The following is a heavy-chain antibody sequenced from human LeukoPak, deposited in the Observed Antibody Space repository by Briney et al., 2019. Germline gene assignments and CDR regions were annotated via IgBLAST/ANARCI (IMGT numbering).Heavy chain of an antibody. J-gene: IGHJ5*02. CDR2: INHSGST. CDR1: GGSFSGYY. CDR3: AREGSSDHWFDP. Sequence: PSETLSPTCAVYGGSFSGYYWSWIRQPPGKGLEWIGEINHSGSTNYNPSLKSRVTISVDTSKNQFSLKLSSVTAADTAVYYCAREGSSDHWFDPWGQGTLVTVSS. V-gene: IGHV4-34*01. D-gene: IGHD3-16*02.